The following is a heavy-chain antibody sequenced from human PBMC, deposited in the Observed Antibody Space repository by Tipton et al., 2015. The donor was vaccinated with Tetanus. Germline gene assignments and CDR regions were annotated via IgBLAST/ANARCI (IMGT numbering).Heavy chain of an antibody. Sequence: TLSLTCTVSGGSISSSSYYWGWIRQPPGKGLEWIGSIYYSGSTYYNPSLKSRVTISVDTSKNQFSLKLSSVTAADTAVYYCARLRPTRGDFDYWGQGTLVTVSS. V-gene: IGHV4-39*01. CDR1: GGSISSSSYY. D-gene: IGHD4-17*01. J-gene: IGHJ4*02. CDR3: ARLRPTRGDFDY. CDR2: IYYSGST.